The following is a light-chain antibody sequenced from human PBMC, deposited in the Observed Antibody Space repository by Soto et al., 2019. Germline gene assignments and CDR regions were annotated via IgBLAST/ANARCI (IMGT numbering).Light chain of an antibody. V-gene: IGKV2-30*01. Sequence: DVVMTQSPLSLPVTLGQPASISCRSSQSLVYSDGNTYLNWFQQRPGQSPRRLIYQVSNRDYGVPDRFRGRGSGTDFTLKISRVEAEDVGVYYCMQGTHWPNFGGGTNVEIK. CDR1: QSLVYSDGNTY. J-gene: IGKJ4*01. CDR3: MQGTHWPN. CDR2: QVS.